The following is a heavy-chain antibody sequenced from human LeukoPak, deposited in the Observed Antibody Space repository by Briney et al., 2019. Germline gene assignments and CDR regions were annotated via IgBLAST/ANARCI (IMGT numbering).Heavy chain of an antibody. V-gene: IGHV1-2*06. Sequence: RASVTVSCTASGYTFTGYYMHWVRQAPGQGLEWMGRINPNSGGTNYAQKFQGRVTMTRDTPISTAYMELSRLRSDDTAVYYCARGLGVPSTYGMDVWGQGTTVTVSS. D-gene: IGHD3-10*01. CDR2: INPNSGGT. CDR3: ARGLGVPSTYGMDV. J-gene: IGHJ6*02. CDR1: GYTFTGYY.